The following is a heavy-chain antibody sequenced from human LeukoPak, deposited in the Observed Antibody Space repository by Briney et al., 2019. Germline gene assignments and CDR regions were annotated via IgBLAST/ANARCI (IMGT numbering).Heavy chain of an antibody. CDR1: GFTFSDYY. J-gene: IGHJ5*02. V-gene: IGHV3-11*04. CDR2: ISSSGSTI. D-gene: IGHD3-9*01. CDR3: ARALRYFDWLSTSTEYNWFDP. Sequence: GGSLRLSCAASGFTFSDYYMSWIRQAPGKGLEWVSYISSSGSTIYYADSVKGRFTISRDNAKNSLYLQMNSLRAEDTAVYYCARALRYFDWLSTSTEYNWFDPWGQGTLVTVSS.